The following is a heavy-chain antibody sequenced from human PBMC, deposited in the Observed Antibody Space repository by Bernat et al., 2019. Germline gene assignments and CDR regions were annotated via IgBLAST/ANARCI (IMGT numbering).Heavy chain of an antibody. Sequence: QVQLVQSGAEVKKPGASVKVSCKASGYTFTSYGISWVRQAPGHGLEWMGWISAYNGNTNYAQKLQGRVTMTTDTSTSTAYMELRSLRSDDTAVYYCARDPPYYYDSSGYSDDAFDIWGQGTMVTVSS. CDR2: ISAYNGNT. J-gene: IGHJ3*02. V-gene: IGHV1-18*01. CDR1: GYTFTSYG. D-gene: IGHD3-22*01. CDR3: ARDPPYYYDSSGYSDDAFDI.